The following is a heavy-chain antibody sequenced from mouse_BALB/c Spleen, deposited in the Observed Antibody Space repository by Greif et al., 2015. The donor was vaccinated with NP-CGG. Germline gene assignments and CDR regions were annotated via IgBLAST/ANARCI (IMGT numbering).Heavy chain of an antibody. CDR1: GFTFSSYG. CDR2: INSNGGST. CDR3: ARDEGHYYGSSRAY. V-gene: IGHV5-6-3*01. Sequence: EVQLVESGGGLVQPGGSLKLSCAASGFTFSSYGMSWVRQTPDKRLELVATINSNGGSTYYPDSVKGRFTISRDNAKNSLYLQMSSLKSDDTAMYYCARDEGHYYGSSRAYWGQGTLVTVSA. D-gene: IGHD1-1*01. J-gene: IGHJ3*01.